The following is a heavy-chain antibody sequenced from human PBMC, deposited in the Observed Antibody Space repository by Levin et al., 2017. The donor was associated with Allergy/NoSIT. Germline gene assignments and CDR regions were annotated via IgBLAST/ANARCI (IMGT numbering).Heavy chain of an antibody. V-gene: IGHV3-23*01. Sequence: GESLKISCAASGFTFSSYAMSWVRQAPGKGLEWVSAISGSGGSTYYADSVKGRFTISRDNSKNTLYLQMNSLRAEDTAVYYCAKDGMVIAAAADYYFDYWGQGTLVTVSS. CDR1: GFTFSSYA. J-gene: IGHJ4*02. CDR3: AKDGMVIAAAADYYFDY. D-gene: IGHD6-13*01. CDR2: ISGSGGST.